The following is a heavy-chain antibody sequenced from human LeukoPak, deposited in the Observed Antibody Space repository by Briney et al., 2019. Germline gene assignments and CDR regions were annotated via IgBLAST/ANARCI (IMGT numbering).Heavy chain of an antibody. V-gene: IGHV4-34*01. CDR2: INHSGST. D-gene: IGHD2-2*01. CDR1: GGSFSGYY. CDR3: ARSRMYCSSTSCYSYYFDC. J-gene: IGHJ4*02. Sequence: SETLSLTCAVYGGSFSGYYWSWIRQPPGKGLEWIGEINHSGSTNYNPSLKSRVTISVDTSKNQFSLELSSVAAADTAVYYCARSRMYCSSTSCYSYYFDCWGQGTLVTVSS.